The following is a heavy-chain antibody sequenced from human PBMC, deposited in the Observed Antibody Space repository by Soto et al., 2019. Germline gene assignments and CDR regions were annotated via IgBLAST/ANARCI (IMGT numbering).Heavy chain of an antibody. V-gene: IGHV4-59*01. CDR2: IFYSGST. Sequence: SETLSLTCTVSGGPISSYYWSWIRQPPGKGLEWIGYIFYSGSTNYNPSLKSRATISLDTSKNQFSLKLSSVTAADTAVYYCARRSYYYYGMDVWGQGTTVTVSS. CDR3: ARRSYYYYGMDV. CDR1: GGPISSYY. J-gene: IGHJ6*02.